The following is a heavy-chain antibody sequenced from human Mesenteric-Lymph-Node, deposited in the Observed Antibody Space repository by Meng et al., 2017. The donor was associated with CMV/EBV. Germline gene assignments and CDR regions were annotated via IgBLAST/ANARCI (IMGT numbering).Heavy chain of an antibody. CDR1: GFTFSSYS. V-gene: IGHV3-NL1*01. Sequence: GESLKISCAASGFTFSSYSMNWVRQVPGKGLEWVSVFYSGGNPHYADSVKGRFTISRDNSKNTLDLQMNNLRTDDTAVYYCAKSSSSTSSAGYSWGRGTLVTVSS. J-gene: IGHJ4*02. D-gene: IGHD2-2*01. CDR2: FYSGGNP. CDR3: AKSSSSTSSAGYS.